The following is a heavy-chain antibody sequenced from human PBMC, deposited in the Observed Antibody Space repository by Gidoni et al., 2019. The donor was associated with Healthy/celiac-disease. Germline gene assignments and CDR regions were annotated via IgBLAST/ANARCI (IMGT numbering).Heavy chain of an antibody. V-gene: IGHV3-30-3*01. CDR2: ISYDGSNK. J-gene: IGHJ4*02. CDR3: ARGGRDGYNPFDY. CDR1: GFTFSSYA. Sequence: QVQLVESGGGVVQPGRSLRLSCAASGFTFSSYAMHWVRQAPGKGLEWVAVISYDGSNKYYADSVKGRFTISRDNSKNTLYLQMNSLRAEDTAVYYCARGGRDGYNPFDYWGQGTLVTVSS. D-gene: IGHD5-12*01.